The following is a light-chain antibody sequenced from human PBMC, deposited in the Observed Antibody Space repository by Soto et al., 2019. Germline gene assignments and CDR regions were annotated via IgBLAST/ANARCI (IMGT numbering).Light chain of an antibody. CDR2: DVS. V-gene: IGKV1-5*01. CDR1: QSFSRW. CDR3: QQYGSLWT. Sequence: DIQMTQSPSTLSASVGGRVTITCRASQSFSRWLAWYQQKPGKPPKLLVYDVSRLESGVPSRFSGSDSGTEFTLTISRLQPEDVAIYYCQQYGSLWTFGQGTKVDIK. J-gene: IGKJ1*01.